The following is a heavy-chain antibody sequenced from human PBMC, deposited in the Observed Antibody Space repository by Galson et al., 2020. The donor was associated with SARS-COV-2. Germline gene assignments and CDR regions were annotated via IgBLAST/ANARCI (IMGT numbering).Heavy chain of an antibody. CDR3: ARGRRDGSGSLPDYYYYYYMDV. CDR1: GFTFSSYS. V-gene: IGHV3-21*01. Sequence: KIGESLKISCAASGFTFSSYSMNWVRQAPGKGLEWVSSISSSSSYIYYADSVKGRFTISRDNAKNSLYLQMNSLRAEDTAVYYCARGRRDGSGSLPDYYYYYYMDVWGKGTTVTVSS. J-gene: IGHJ6*03. D-gene: IGHD1-26*01. CDR2: ISSSSSYI.